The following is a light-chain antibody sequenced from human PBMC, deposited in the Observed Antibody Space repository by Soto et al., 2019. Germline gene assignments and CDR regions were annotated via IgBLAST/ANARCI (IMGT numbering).Light chain of an antibody. CDR3: SAYVGSPYLYV. V-gene: IGLV2-8*01. Sequence: QSVLTQPPSASRSSGQSVTISCTGTSFDVGGYNYVSWYQQHPGKAPQVLMYEVSKRPSGVPDRFSGSKSGNTASLTVSGLQAEDEADYYCSAYVGSPYLYVFGSGTKGTVL. CDR2: EVS. J-gene: IGLJ1*01. CDR1: SFDVGGYNY.